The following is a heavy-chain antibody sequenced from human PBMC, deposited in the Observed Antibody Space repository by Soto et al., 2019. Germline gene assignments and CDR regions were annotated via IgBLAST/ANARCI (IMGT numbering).Heavy chain of an antibody. CDR3: AKGTSDILTGYPFYWYFDL. J-gene: IGHJ2*01. Sequence: QVQLVESRGGVVQPGGSLRLSCAASGFTFSRYGMHWVRQAPGKGLEWVAVISYDGSNKDYADSVEGRFTISRDNSKNTVYLQMNSLRAEDTAVYYCAKGTSDILTGYPFYWYFDLWGRGTLVTVST. D-gene: IGHD3-9*01. CDR2: ISYDGSNK. CDR1: GFTFSRYG. V-gene: IGHV3-30*18.